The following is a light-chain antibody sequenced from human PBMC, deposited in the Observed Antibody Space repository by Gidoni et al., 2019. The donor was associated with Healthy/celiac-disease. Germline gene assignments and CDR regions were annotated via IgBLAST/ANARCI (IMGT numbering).Light chain of an antibody. CDR1: SSDVGSYNL. CDR2: EGS. J-gene: IGLJ1*01. Sequence: QPALTQPASVSASPGQSITISCTGTSSDVGSYNLVSWYQQHPGKAPKLMIYEGSKRPSGVSNRFSGSKSGNTASLTISGLQAEDEADYYCCSYAGSSTYVFGTGTKVTVL. V-gene: IGLV2-23*01. CDR3: CSYAGSSTYV.